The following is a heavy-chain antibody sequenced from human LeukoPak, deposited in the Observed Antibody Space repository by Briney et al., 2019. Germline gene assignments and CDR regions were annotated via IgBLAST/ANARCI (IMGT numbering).Heavy chain of an antibody. J-gene: IGHJ4*02. CDR2: MNPNSGNT. Sequence: ASVKVSCKASGYTFTSCDINWVRQATGQGLEWMGWMNPNSGNTGYAQKFQGRVTMTRNTSISTAYMELSSLRSEDTAVYYCATDYDYVWGSYRYTRYWGQGTLVTVSS. CDR1: GYTFTSCD. D-gene: IGHD3-16*02. CDR3: ATDYDYVWGSYRYTRY. V-gene: IGHV1-8*01.